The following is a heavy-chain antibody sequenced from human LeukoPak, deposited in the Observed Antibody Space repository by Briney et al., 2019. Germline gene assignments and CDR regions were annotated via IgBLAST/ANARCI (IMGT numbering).Heavy chain of an antibody. D-gene: IGHD3-9*01. CDR1: GFTFGDYA. CDR2: IRSKAYGGTT. J-gene: IGHJ4*02. Sequence: GGSLRLSCTASGFTFGDYAMSWFRQAPGKGLEWVGFIRSKAYGGTTEYAASVKGRFTISRDDSRSIAYLQMNSLKTEDTAVYYCTRGAGGPDILTGYYGYYFDYWGQGALVTVSS. V-gene: IGHV3-49*03. CDR3: TRGAGGPDILTGYYGYYFDY.